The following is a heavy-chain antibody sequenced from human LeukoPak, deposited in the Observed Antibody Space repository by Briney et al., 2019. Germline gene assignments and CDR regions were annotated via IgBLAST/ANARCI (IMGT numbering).Heavy chain of an antibody. Sequence: ASVKVSCKASGYTFTSYGISWVRQAPGQGLEWMGWISAYNGNTNYAQKLQGRVTMTTDTSTSTPYMELRSLRSDDTAVYYCARDLWMTTVTPFDYWGQGTLVTVSS. D-gene: IGHD4-17*01. CDR1: GYTFTSYG. J-gene: IGHJ4*02. CDR2: ISAYNGNT. V-gene: IGHV1-18*04. CDR3: ARDLWMTTVTPFDY.